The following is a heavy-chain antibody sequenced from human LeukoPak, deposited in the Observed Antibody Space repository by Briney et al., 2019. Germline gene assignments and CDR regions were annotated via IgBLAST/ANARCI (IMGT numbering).Heavy chain of an antibody. D-gene: IGHD3-22*01. CDR3: GGGYYDSSGYHEV. CDR2: IYYSGST. V-gene: IGHV4-59*08. CDR1: GGSISSYY. Sequence: SETLSLTCTVSGGSISSYYWSWIRQPPGKGLEWIGYIYYSGSTNYNPSLKSRVTISVDTSKNQFSLKLSSVTAADTAVYYCGGGYYDSSGYHEVWGQGTMVTVSS. J-gene: IGHJ3*01.